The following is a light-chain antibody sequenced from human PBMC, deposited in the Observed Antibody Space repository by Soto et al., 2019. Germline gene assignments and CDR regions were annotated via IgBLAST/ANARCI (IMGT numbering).Light chain of an antibody. CDR2: DAS. CDR3: QQYNSSPFT. J-gene: IGKJ3*01. V-gene: IGKV1-5*01. CDR1: QSISSW. Sequence: DIQMTQSPSTLSASVGDRVTITCRASQSISSWLAWYQQKPGKAPKLLIYDASSLESGVPSRFSGSGSWTEFTLTISSLQPDDCATYYCQQYNSSPFTFGPGTKVDIK.